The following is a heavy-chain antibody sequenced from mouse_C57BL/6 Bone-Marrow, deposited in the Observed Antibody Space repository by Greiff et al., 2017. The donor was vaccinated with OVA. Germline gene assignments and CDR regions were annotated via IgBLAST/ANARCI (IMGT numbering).Heavy chain of an antibody. V-gene: IGHV5-4*01. J-gene: IGHJ2*01. D-gene: IGHD1-1*01. Sequence: EVQRVESGGGLVKPGGSLKLSCAASGFTFSSYAMSWVRQTPEKRLEWVATISDGGSYTYYPDNVKGRFTISRDNAKNNLYLQMSHLKSEDTAMYYCARGGAVVAEGFFDYWGQGTTLTVSS. CDR2: ISDGGSYT. CDR1: GFTFSSYA. CDR3: ARGGAVVAEGFFDY.